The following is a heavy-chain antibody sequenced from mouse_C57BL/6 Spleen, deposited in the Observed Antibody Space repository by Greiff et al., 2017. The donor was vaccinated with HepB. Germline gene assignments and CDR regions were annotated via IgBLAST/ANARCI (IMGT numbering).Heavy chain of an antibody. CDR1: GYSITSGYD. CDR2: ISYSGST. V-gene: IGHV3-1*01. Sequence: EVQGVESGPGMVKPSQSLSLTCTVTGYSITSGYDWHWIRHFPGNKLEWMGYISYSGSTNYNPSLKSRISITHDTSKNHFFLKLNSVTTEDTATYYCARGYGTLYAMDYWGQGTSVTVSS. CDR3: ARGYGTLYAMDY. J-gene: IGHJ4*01. D-gene: IGHD1-1*01.